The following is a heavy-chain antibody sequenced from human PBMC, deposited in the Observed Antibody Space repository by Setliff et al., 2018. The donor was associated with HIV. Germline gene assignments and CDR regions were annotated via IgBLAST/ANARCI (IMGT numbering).Heavy chain of an antibody. D-gene: IGHD2-15*01. Sequence: SETLSLTCSVSGGSINNGPFYWSWIRQSAGKGLEWIGRIYTSGSTFYNPSLKSRITMSLDTSKNHVSLLLSSVTAADTAVYYCARGNCDGGTCFSGYHFDFWGQGKLVTVSS. CDR2: IYTSGST. CDR1: GGSINNGPFY. CDR3: ARGNCDGGTCFSGYHFDF. V-gene: IGHV4-61*02. J-gene: IGHJ4*02.